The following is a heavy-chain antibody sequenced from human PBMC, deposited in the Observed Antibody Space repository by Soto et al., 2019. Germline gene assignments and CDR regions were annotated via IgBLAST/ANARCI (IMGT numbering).Heavy chain of an antibody. CDR3: ARALILLWRHYYYGMVV. J-gene: IGHJ6*02. CDR2: IYYSGTT. V-gene: IGHV4-30-4*01. Sequence: NPAGTLSLTCTVSGGSISSGDYYWSWIRQPPGKGLEWIGYIYYSGTTYYNPSLKSRVTISVDTSKNQFSLKVSSVTAADTAVYYCARALILLWRHYYYGMVVWCPAPSVTV. CDR1: GGSISSGDYY. D-gene: IGHD5-18*01.